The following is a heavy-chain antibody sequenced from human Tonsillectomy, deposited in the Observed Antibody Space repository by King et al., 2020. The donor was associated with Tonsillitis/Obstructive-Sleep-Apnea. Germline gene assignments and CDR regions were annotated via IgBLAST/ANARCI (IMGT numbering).Heavy chain of an antibody. CDR2: ISSSSSYI. Sequence: VQLVESGGGLVKPGGSLRLSCETSGFTLNSYSVNWVRQAPGRGLEWVSSISSSSSYIYYADSVKGRFTISRDNAKNSLYLQMNSLRAEDTAVYYCARDLVVRGYNYGCFDSWGQGTLVTVSS. D-gene: IGHD5-18*01. J-gene: IGHJ4*02. CDR1: GFTLNSYS. CDR3: ARDLVVRGYNYGCFDS. V-gene: IGHV3-21*01.